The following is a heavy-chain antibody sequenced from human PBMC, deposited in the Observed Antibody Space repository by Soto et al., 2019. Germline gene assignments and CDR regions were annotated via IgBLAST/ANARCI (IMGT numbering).Heavy chain of an antibody. J-gene: IGHJ4*02. D-gene: IGHD2-8*02. V-gene: IGHV3-72*01. CDR1: GFTLSDHY. Sequence: EVQLVESGGGLVQPGGSLRLSCAASGFTLSDHYMDWVRQAPGKGLEWVARSRNKDHSYSTEYAASVKGRFTISRDDSQNSLYLLMTSLKAADTAVYYCVRGHWSFDYWGQGTVVTVSS. CDR3: VRGHWSFDY. CDR2: SRNKDHSYST.